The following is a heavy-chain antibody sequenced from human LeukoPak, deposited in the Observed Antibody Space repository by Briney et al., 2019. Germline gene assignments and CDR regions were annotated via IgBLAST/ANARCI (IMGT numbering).Heavy chain of an antibody. CDR1: GFTFDDYA. V-gene: IGHV3-9*01. CDR2: ISWNSGSI. J-gene: IGHJ4*02. D-gene: IGHD6-13*01. CDR3: AKDIGAGYSSSWPFDY. Sequence: GGPLRLSCAASGFTFDDYAMHGVRHAPGKGLGWVSGISWNSGSICYADAVKGRFTISRDNYKNSLYLQMNSLRAEDTALYYCAKDIGAGYSSSWPFDYWGQGTLVTVSS.